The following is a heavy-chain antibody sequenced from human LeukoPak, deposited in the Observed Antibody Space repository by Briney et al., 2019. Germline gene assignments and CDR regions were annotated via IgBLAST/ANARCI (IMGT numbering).Heavy chain of an antibody. CDR3: AKEGGDWGEGYFDY. V-gene: IGHV3-11*01. CDR1: GFTFSDSN. Sequence: GGSLRLSCAASGFTFSDSNMSWIRQVPGKGLEWISYISSSGGTIYYADSVKGRFTISRDNAKNSLYLQMNSLRAEDTAVYYCAKEGGDWGEGYFDYWGQGTLVTVSS. CDR2: ISSSGGTI. D-gene: IGHD7-27*01. J-gene: IGHJ4*02.